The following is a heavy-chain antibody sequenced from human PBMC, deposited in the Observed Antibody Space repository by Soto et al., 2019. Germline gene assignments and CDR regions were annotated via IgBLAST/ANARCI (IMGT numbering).Heavy chain of an antibody. J-gene: IGHJ4*02. CDR2: IWYDGSNK. D-gene: IGHD3-3*01. Sequence: PGGSLRLSCAASGFTFSSYGMHWVRQAPGKGLEWVAVIWYDGSNKYYADSVKGRFTISRDNSKNTLYLQMNSLRAEDTAVYYCARDEAAIFGVVPPPSLVDYWGQGTLVTVSS. CDR1: GFTFSSYG. V-gene: IGHV3-33*01. CDR3: ARDEAAIFGVVPPPSLVDY.